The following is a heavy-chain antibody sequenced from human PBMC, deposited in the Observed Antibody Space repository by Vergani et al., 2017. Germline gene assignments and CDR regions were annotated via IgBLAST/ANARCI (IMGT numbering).Heavy chain of an antibody. Sequence: QLQLQESGPGLVKPSETLSLTCTVSGGSISSSSYYWGWIRQPPGQGLEWIGSIYYSGSTYYNPSLKSRVTISVDTSKNQFSLKLSSVTAADTAVYYCAREVGGYSYGYSETGDYWGQGTLVTVSS. V-gene: IGHV4-39*07. CDR1: GGSISSSSYY. D-gene: IGHD5-18*01. J-gene: IGHJ4*02. CDR2: IYYSGST. CDR3: AREVGGYSYGYSETGDY.